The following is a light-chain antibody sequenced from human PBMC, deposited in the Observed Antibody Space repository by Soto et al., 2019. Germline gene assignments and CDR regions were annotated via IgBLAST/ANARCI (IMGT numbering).Light chain of an antibody. V-gene: IGLV3-21*02. CDR3: QVWDRSDDHVL. CDR2: DDS. CDR1: NIGSKS. J-gene: IGLJ2*01. Sequence: SYELTQPPSVSVAPGQTAIITCGGNNIGSKSVHWYQQKPGQAPVLVVYDDSDRPSGIPERFSGSKSGNTATLTISGVEAEDEADYHCQVWDRSDDHVLFGGGTKLTVL.